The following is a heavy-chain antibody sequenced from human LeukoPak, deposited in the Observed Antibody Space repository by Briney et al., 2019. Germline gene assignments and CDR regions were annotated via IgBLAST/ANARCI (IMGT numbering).Heavy chain of an antibody. CDR3: ANYLFGEGTI. J-gene: IGHJ4*02. V-gene: IGHV4-39*07. D-gene: IGHD3-10*01. Sequence: SETLSLTCTVSGGSISSSTYHWGWIRQPPGKGLEWIGSIYYGESTYYNPSLKSRVTISVDTSKNQFSLKLSSVTAADTAVYYCANYLFGEGTIWGQGTLVTVSS. CDR1: GGSISSSTYH. CDR2: IYYGEST.